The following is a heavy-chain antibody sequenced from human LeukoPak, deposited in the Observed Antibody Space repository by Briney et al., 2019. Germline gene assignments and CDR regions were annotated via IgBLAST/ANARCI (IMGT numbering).Heavy chain of an antibody. V-gene: IGHV3-30-3*01. J-gene: IGHJ6*02. D-gene: IGHD6-13*01. CDR1: GFTFSSYA. CDR3: ARDLAAAGTSLGYYYYGMDV. CDR2: ISYDGSNK. Sequence: PGGSLRLSCTASGFTFSSYAMHWVRQAQGKGLEGVGVISYDGSNKYYADSVKGRLNISKDKSRNTLYLQMNSLRAEDTAVYYCARDLAAAGTSLGYYYYGMDVWGQGTTVTVSS.